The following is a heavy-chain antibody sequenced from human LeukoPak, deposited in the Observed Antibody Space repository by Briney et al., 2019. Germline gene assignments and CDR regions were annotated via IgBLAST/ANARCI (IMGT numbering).Heavy chain of an antibody. D-gene: IGHD3-16*01. CDR1: GYTFTGYY. J-gene: IGHJ4*02. CDR2: INPNSGGT. Sequence: ASVKVSCKASGYTFTGYYMHWVRQAPGQGLEWMGWINPNSGGTNYAQKFQGRVTMTRDTSISTAYMELSRLRSDDTAVYYCASSSGDYVWGSYDYWGQGTLVTVSS. CDR3: ASSSGDYVWGSYDY. V-gene: IGHV1-2*02.